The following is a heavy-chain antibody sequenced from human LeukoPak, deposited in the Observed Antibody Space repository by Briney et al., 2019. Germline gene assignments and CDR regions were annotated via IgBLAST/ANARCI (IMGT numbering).Heavy chain of an antibody. Sequence: GASVKVSCKASGYTFTGYYMHWVRQAPGQGLEWLGWINPNSGGTNYAQKFQGRVTMTRDTSISTACMELSRLRSDDTAVYYCARASLVISSVAARPRFLLYWGQGTLVTVSS. V-gene: IGHV1-2*02. CDR2: INPNSGGT. CDR1: GYTFTGYY. CDR3: ARASLVISSVAARPRFLLY. D-gene: IGHD6-6*01. J-gene: IGHJ4*02.